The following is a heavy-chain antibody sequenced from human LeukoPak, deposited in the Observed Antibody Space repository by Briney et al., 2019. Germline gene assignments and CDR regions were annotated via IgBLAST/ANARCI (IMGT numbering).Heavy chain of an antibody. D-gene: IGHD5-12*01. CDR2: ISSSSSYI. J-gene: IGHJ4*02. CDR1: GFTFSSYS. Sequence: GGSLRLACAASGFTFSSYSMNWVRQAPGKGLEWVSSISSSSSYIYYADSVKGRFTISRDNAKNSLYLQMNSLRAEDTAVYYCARAGRGYSGYDLALGDYWGQGTLVTVSS. CDR3: ARAGRGYSGYDLALGDY. V-gene: IGHV3-21*01.